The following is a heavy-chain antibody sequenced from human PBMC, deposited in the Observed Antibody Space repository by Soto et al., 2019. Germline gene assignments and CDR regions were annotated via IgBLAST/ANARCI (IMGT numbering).Heavy chain of an antibody. V-gene: IGHV1-46*01. CDR2: INPSGGNT. CDR3: ARDTGITMVRGVTGPLDY. CDR1: GYTFTSYY. Sequence: ASVKVSCKASGYTFTSYYMHWVRQAPGQGLEWMGIINPSGGNTSYAQKFQGRVTMTRDTSTSTVYMELSSLRSEDTAVYYCARDTGITMVRGVTGPLDYWGQGTLVTVSS. J-gene: IGHJ4*02. D-gene: IGHD3-10*01.